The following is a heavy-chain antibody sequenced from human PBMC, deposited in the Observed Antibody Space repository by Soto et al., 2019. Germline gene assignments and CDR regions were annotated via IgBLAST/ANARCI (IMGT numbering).Heavy chain of an antibody. D-gene: IGHD5-12*01. CDR3: VRVLYDSGVVDF. Sequence: QLVESGGGLFQAGGSTRLSCLASGFTVSRYDMAWVRQAPGKGLEWASIIQTGGATYYTDSAHGRFTISRDNSRNAVYVQMSSLRVEDTGVYSCVRVLYDSGVVDFWGQGSPITVS. CDR2: IQTGGAT. V-gene: IGHV3-53*01. J-gene: IGHJ4*02. CDR1: GFTVSRYD.